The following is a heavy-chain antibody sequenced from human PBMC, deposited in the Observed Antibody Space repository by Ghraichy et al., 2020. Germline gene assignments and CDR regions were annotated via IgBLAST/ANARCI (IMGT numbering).Heavy chain of an antibody. CDR1: GFTFSSYW. CDR3: ARGSRYCSSSSCYSFDS. V-gene: IGHV3-7*01. D-gene: IGHD2-2*02. CDR2: IRQDGSEK. J-gene: IGHJ4*02. Sequence: LSLTCAASGFTFSSYWMSWVRQAPGKGLEWVANIRQDGSEKYYVDSVEGRFTISRDNAQNSLYLQTNSLRAEDTAVYYCARGSRYCSSSSCYSFDSWGQGTLVTVSS.